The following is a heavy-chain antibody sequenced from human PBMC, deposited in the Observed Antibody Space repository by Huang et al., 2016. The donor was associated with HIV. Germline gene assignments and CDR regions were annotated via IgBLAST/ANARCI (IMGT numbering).Heavy chain of an antibody. CDR3: SRPPTYSDDGGYYIDAFGV. Sequence: EVQLVQSGAEMKRPGESLKISCKVSGYSFTRQWIGWVRQMPGKGPEWSGIIFPGDSNVKYSPTFQGQVTIPADSSISTAYLQRKSLKVSDTAMYFCSRPPTYSDDGGYYIDAFGVWGRGTMVTVS. J-gene: IGHJ3*01. D-gene: IGHD2-21*02. V-gene: IGHV5-51*03. CDR1: GYSFTRQW. CDR2: IFPGDSNV.